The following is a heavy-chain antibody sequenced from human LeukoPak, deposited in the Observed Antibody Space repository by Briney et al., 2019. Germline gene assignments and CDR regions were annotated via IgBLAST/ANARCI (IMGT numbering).Heavy chain of an antibody. J-gene: IGHJ6*02. V-gene: IGHV3-23*01. CDR3: AKVPYDFWSGYYMDYYYGMDV. CDR2: ISGSGGST. D-gene: IGHD3-3*01. Sequence: GGSLRLSCAASGFTFSSYAMSWVRQAPGKGLEWVSAISGSGGSTYHADSVKGRFTISRDNSKNTLYLQMNSLRAEDTAVYYCAKVPYDFWSGYYMDYYYGMDVWGQGTTVTVSS. CDR1: GFTFSSYA.